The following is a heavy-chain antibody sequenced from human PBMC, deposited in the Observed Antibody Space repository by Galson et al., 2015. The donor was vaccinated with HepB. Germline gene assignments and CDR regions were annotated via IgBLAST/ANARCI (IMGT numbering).Heavy chain of an antibody. J-gene: IGHJ5*02. CDR1: GGTFSSYA. D-gene: IGHD6-13*01. V-gene: IGHV1-69*13. Sequence: SVKVSCKASGGTFSSYAISWVRQAPGQGLEWMGGIIPIFGTANYAQKFQGRVTITADESTSTAYMELSSLRSEDTAVYYCARGPIAAAAANVENWFDPWGQGTLVTVSS. CDR2: IIPIFGTA. CDR3: ARGPIAAAAANVENWFDP.